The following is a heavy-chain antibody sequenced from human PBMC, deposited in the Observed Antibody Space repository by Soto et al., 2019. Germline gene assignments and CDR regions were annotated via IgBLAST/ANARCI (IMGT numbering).Heavy chain of an antibody. CDR1: GFTFSTYV. CDR2: ISASGGDT. Sequence: EVQLLESGGGLVQPGGSLRLSCAASGFTFSTYVMTWVRQAPGKGLEWVSAISASGGDTYYADSVKGRFTISRDNSKNTLYLQVNSLRVEDTAIYYCVEGGWLDDYGAKGTLGTVSA. J-gene: IGHJ4*02. D-gene: IGHD6-19*01. V-gene: IGHV3-23*01. CDR3: VEGGWLDDY.